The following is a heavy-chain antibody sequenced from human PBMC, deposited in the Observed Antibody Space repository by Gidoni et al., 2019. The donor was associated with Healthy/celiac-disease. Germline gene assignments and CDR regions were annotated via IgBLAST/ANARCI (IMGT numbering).Heavy chain of an antibody. J-gene: IGHJ6*03. CDR1: GFTFSGSA. V-gene: IGHV3-73*02. D-gene: IGHD1-1*01. Sequence: EVQLVESGGGLVQPGGSLKLSCAASGFTFSGSAMHWVRQASGKGLEWVGRIRSKANSYATAYAASVKGRFTISRDDSKNTAYLQMNSLKTEDTAVYYCTRHAEVVRPSPWRDYYYYMDVWGKGTTVTVSS. CDR2: IRSKANSYAT. CDR3: TRHAEVVRPSPWRDYYYYMDV.